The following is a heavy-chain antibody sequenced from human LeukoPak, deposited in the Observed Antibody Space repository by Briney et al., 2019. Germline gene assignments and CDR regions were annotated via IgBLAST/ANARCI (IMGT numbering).Heavy chain of an antibody. V-gene: IGHV3-30*09. Sequence: PGGSLRLSCAASGFNFNNFPLHWVRQAPGKGLEWVAVISYDGGDKYYAGSVKGRFVISRDNSQNTLYLQMNSLRAEDTAVYYCVRGGPIGDNSSPPFDYWGQGTPVTVSS. CDR3: VRGGPIGDNSSPPFDY. CDR2: ISYDGGDK. CDR1: GFNFNNFP. J-gene: IGHJ4*02. D-gene: IGHD6-13*01.